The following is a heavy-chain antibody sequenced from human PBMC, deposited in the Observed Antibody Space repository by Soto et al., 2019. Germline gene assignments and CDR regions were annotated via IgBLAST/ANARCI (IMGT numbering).Heavy chain of an antibody. V-gene: IGHV1-18*01. J-gene: IGHJ4*02. CDR3: ARDETIATPAGGY. CDR2: ISAYNGNT. Sequence: QVQLVQSGTEVKQPGASVKVSCKASGYTFTTYGINWVRQAPGQGLEWMGWISAYNGNTNYAQNLQGRVTMTTDTSTTTAYMELRSLRSDDTAVYYCARDETIATPAGGYWGQGTLVTVSS. D-gene: IGHD6-6*01. CDR1: GYTFTTYG.